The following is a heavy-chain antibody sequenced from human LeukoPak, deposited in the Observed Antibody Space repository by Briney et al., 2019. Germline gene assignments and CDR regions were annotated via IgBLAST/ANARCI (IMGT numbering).Heavy chain of an antibody. V-gene: IGHV1-18*01. D-gene: IGHD3-22*01. Sequence: ASVKVSCKASGYTFTNYGFSWVGQAPGQGLEWMGWISAYSGNTNYAQKFQGRVTMTTDTSTSTAYMELRSLRSDDTAVYYCARVRNYDGSTYYFDYWGQGTLVTVSS. CDR1: GYTFTNYG. CDR2: ISAYSGNT. J-gene: IGHJ4*02. CDR3: ARVRNYDGSTYYFDY.